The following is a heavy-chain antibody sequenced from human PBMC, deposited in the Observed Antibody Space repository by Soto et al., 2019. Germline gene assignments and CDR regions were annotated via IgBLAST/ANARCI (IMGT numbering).Heavy chain of an antibody. V-gene: IGHV4-4*02. CDR1: GGSISSSNW. CDR3: AGGTLLWFGELEYYFDY. J-gene: IGHJ4*02. D-gene: IGHD3-10*01. CDR2: IYHSGST. Sequence: QVQLQESGPGLVKPSGTLSLTCAVSGGSISSSNWWSWVRQPPGKGLEWIGEIYHSGSTNYNPSLKNRVTISVDKSKNQFSLKLSSVTAADTAVYYCAGGTLLWFGELEYYFDYWGQGTLVTVSS.